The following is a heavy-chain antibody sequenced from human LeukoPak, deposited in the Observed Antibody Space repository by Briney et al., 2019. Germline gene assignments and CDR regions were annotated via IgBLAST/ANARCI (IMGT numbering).Heavy chain of an antibody. CDR2: IYYSGST. J-gene: IGHJ4*02. V-gene: IGHV4-59*08. D-gene: IGHD6-19*01. CDR3: ARGGWAVAGTIDY. Sequence: SETLSLTCTVSGGSISSYYWSWIRHPPGKGLEWIGYIYYSGSTNYNPSLKSRVTLSLDTSKNQFSLKLSSVTAADTAVYYCARGGWAVAGTIDYWGQGTLVTVSS. CDR1: GGSISSYY.